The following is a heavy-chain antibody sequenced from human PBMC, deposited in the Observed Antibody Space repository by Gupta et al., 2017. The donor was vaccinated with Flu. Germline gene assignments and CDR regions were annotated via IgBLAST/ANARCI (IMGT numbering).Heavy chain of an antibody. CDR1: SDHY. CDR2: VRNKRNNYVD. J-gene: IGHJ4*02. D-gene: IGHD1-26*01. V-gene: IGHV3-72*01. CDR3: ACATDGAKGLEY. Sequence: SDHYMHWVRQAPGKGLEWVGRVRNKRNNYVDEYGASVEGRFTISRDDSKNSLYLQMNNLKSEDTAMYFCACATDGAKGLEYWGQGILVTVSS.